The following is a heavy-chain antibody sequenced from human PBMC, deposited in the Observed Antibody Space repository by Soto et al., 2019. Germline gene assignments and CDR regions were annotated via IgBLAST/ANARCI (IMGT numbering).Heavy chain of an antibody. CDR2: IYYTGST. J-gene: IGHJ4*02. D-gene: IGHD3-22*01. V-gene: IGHV4-30-4*08. Sequence: TLSLTCSVSAGSIRGSDYYWSWIRQLPGKGLEWIGYIYYTGSTYYNFSLKSRVTISVDTSKNQFSLNLSSVTAADTAVYYCARGPPNSIRGQGTLVAVSS. CDR1: AGSIRGSDYY. CDR3: ARGPPNSI.